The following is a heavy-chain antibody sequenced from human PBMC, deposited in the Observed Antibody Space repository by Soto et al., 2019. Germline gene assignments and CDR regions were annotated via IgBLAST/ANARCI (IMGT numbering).Heavy chain of an antibody. CDR3: ARGTGGDGMDV. Sequence: GASVKVSCKASGGTFSSYAISWVRQAPGQGLEWMGGIIPIFGTANYAQKFQGRVTIPADESTSTAYMELSSLISEDTAVYYCARGTGGDGMDVWGQGTTVTVSS. CDR1: GGTFSSYA. V-gene: IGHV1-69*13. J-gene: IGHJ6*02. CDR2: IIPIFGTA. D-gene: IGHD1-26*01.